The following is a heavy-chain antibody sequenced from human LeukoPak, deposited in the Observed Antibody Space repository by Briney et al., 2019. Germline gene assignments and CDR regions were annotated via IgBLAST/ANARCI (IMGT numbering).Heavy chain of an antibody. J-gene: IGHJ2*01. Sequence: ASVKVSCKASGYTLTNYGISWVRQAPGQRLEWMGWISPYNGNADYTQKLQGRVTMTTDTSTTTAYMELRSLRSDDTAVYYCARGWLQPYWYFDLWGRGALVTVSS. CDR2: ISPYNGNA. V-gene: IGHV1-18*01. CDR3: ARGWLQPYWYFDL. D-gene: IGHD5-24*01. CDR1: GYTLTNYG.